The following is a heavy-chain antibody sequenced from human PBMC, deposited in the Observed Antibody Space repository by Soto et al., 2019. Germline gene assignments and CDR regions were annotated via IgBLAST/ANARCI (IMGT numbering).Heavy chain of an antibody. CDR2: IYYSGST. J-gene: IGHJ4*02. CDR3: ARSGSGSGWL. Sequence: SETLSLTCTVSAGSVSSGRYYWSWIRQPPGKGLEWIGYIYYSGSTKYNPSLKSRVTISVDTSKNQFSLKLSSMTAADTAVYYCARSGSGSGWLGGQGTLVTVSS. V-gene: IGHV4-61*01. CDR1: AGSVSSGRYY. D-gene: IGHD6-19*01.